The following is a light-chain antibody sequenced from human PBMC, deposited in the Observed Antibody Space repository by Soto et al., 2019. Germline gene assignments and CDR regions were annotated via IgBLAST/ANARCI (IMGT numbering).Light chain of an antibody. CDR1: QSVSSSY. Sequence: EMVLTQSPGTLSLSPGERATLSCRASQSVSSSYLAWYQQKPGQAPRLLIYGASSRSTGIPDRFSGSGSGTDFTITISRLEHEDFAVYYCQQYGSSSWTFGQGTKVEIK. CDR3: QQYGSSSWT. J-gene: IGKJ1*01. V-gene: IGKV3-20*01. CDR2: GAS.